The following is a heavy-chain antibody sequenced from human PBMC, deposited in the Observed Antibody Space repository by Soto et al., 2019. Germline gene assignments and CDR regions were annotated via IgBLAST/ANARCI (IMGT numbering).Heavy chain of an antibody. CDR1: GFTFSSYA. CDR2: VSSNGGDT. Sequence: PGGSLRLSCSASGFTFSSYAMHWVRQVPGKGLEYVSTVSSNGGDTYYADSVKGRVTISRDNSKRTLYLQMSSLRAEDTAVYYCVKGPGSSGYDFIFDYWGQGTLVTVSS. V-gene: IGHV3-64D*08. CDR3: VKGPGSSGYDFIFDY. J-gene: IGHJ4*02. D-gene: IGHD5-12*01.